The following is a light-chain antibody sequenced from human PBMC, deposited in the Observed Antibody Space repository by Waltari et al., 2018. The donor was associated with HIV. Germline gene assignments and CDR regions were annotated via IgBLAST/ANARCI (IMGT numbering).Light chain of an antibody. V-gene: IGLV2-14*01. CDR1: SSDIGASHF. J-gene: IGLJ2*01. Sequence: QSALTQPASVSGSPGQSIPLSCLGSSSDIGASHFVSWYQQLPGKAPKLMISEVSYRPSGSSNRFSGSKSGITASLTISVLQADDEADYYCASDTRSGTLLFGGGTRLTVL. CDR2: EVS. CDR3: ASDTRSGTLL.